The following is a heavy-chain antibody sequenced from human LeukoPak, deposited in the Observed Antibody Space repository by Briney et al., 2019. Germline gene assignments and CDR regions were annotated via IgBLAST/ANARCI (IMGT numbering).Heavy chain of an antibody. CDR3: ARDWVSAYYDSSGYSRVLDY. D-gene: IGHD3-22*01. Sequence: PGRSLRLPCAASGFTFSSYAMHWVRQAPGKGLEWVAVISYDGSNKYYADSVKGRFTISRDNSKNTLYLQMNSLRAEDTAVYYCARDWVSAYYDSSGYSRVLDYWGQGTLVTVSS. CDR1: GFTFSSYA. J-gene: IGHJ4*02. V-gene: IGHV3-30*04. CDR2: ISYDGSNK.